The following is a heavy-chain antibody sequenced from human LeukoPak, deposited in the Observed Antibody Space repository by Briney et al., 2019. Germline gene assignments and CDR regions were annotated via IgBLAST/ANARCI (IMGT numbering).Heavy chain of an antibody. CDR1: GYTFTSYY. Sequence: ASVKVSCKASGYTFTSYYMHWVRQAPGQGLEWMGIINPSGGSTSYAQKFQGRVTMTRDTSISTAYMELSRLRSDDTAVYYCARDRRIQLWLDYWGQGTLVTVSS. V-gene: IGHV1-46*01. CDR3: ARDRRIQLWLDY. J-gene: IGHJ4*02. D-gene: IGHD5-18*01. CDR2: INPSGGST.